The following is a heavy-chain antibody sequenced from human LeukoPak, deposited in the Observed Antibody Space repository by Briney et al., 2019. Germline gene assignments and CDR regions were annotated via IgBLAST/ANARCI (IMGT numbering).Heavy chain of an antibody. D-gene: IGHD5-18*01. CDR3: ARHEGLTAMVNYGDYVH. J-gene: IGHJ4*02. Sequence: GESLKISCKGSGYSFTSYWIGWVRQMPGKGLEWMGIIYPGDSDTRYSPSFQGQVTISADKSISTAYLQWGSLKASDTAMYYCARHEGLTAMVNYGDYVHWGQGTLVTVSS. CDR2: IYPGDSDT. V-gene: IGHV5-51*01. CDR1: GYSFTSYW.